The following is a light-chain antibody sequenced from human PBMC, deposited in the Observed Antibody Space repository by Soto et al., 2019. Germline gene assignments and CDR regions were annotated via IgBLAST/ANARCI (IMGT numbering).Light chain of an antibody. CDR3: QQSSSSPPIT. Sequence: DIPLTQSPSSLSASLGDRVTISWRASQDIDNYLHWYQQKSGKAPVALLYAASSLRDGVSSRFSGSGYGTEFTLTINNLQPEEFATYFCQQSSSSPPITFGQGTRLDIK. V-gene: IGKV1-39*01. CDR1: QDIDNY. CDR2: AAS. J-gene: IGKJ5*01.